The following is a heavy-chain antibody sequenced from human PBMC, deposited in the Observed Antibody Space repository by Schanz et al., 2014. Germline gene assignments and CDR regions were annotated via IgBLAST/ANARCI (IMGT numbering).Heavy chain of an antibody. CDR3: ARAFRGRDGSMDIDY. Sequence: KFQGRVTVTADTSTNTAYMELRSLRSDDTAVYYCARAFRGRDGSMDIDYWGQGTLVTVSS. J-gene: IGHJ4*02. D-gene: IGHD3-10*01. V-gene: IGHV1-18*01.